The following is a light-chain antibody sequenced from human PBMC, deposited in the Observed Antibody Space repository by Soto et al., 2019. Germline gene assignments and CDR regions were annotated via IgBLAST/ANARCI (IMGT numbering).Light chain of an antibody. J-gene: IGKJ4*01. CDR2: GAS. Sequence: EIVMTQSPDTLSVSPGERATLFCRASQSVSSTVAWYQQRPGQAPRLLIYGASTRATGIPARFSGSGSGTEFTLTISSPQSEDFAVYYCQQYNDWLTFGGGTKVDI. CDR3: QQYNDWLT. CDR1: QSVSST. V-gene: IGKV3-15*01.